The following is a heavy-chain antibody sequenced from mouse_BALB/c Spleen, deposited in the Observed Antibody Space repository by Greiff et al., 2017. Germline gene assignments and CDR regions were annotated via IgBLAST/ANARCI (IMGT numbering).Heavy chain of an antibody. Sequence: EVMLVESGPSLVKPSQTLSLTCSVTGDSITSGYWNWIRKFPGNKLEYMGYISYSGSTYYNPSLKSRISITRDTSKNQYYLQLNSVTTEDTATYYCAVGGYGNYVWYFDVWGAGTTVTVSS. V-gene: IGHV3-8*02. J-gene: IGHJ1*01. CDR2: ISYSGST. D-gene: IGHD2-10*02. CDR1: GDSITSGY. CDR3: AVGGYGNYVWYFDV.